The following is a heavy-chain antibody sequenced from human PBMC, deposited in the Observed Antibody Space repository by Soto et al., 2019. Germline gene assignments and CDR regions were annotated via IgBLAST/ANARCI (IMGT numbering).Heavy chain of an antibody. Sequence: QVQLRESSPGLVKPSQTLSLTCSVSGASVAGGSYYWSWVRQPPGKGLEWIGYIPSRGRPFYNPSLTSRGTISADTSKNQLCLQLTSVTAADTAVYYCARDTYSGYDFGLWGQGTLVTVSS. CDR1: GASVAGGSYY. CDR2: IPSRGRP. CDR3: ARDTYSGYDFGL. V-gene: IGHV4-30-4*01. D-gene: IGHD5-12*01. J-gene: IGHJ5*02.